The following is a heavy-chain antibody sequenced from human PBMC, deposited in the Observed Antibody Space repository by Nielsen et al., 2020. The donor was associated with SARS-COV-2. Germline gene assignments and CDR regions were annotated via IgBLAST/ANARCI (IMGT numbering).Heavy chain of an antibody. J-gene: IGHJ4*02. CDR2: ISGSGGST. D-gene: IGHD5-18*01. CDR1: GFTFSSYA. V-gene: IGHV3-23*01. Sequence: GESLKISCAASGFTFSSYAMSWVRQAPGKGLEWVSAISGSGGSTYYADSVKGRFTISRDNSKNTLYLQMSSLRAEDTAVYYCAKSAYSYGQGYFDYWGQGTLVTVSS. CDR3: AKSAYSYGQGYFDY.